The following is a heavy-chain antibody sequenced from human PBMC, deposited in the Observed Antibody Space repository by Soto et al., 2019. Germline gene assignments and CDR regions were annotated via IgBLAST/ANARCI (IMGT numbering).Heavy chain of an antibody. V-gene: IGHV1-69*06. D-gene: IGHD6-19*01. CDR1: GGTFSIYA. J-gene: IGHJ6*02. CDR3: ARGAAVAGRGGYGMDV. Sequence: SVKVSCKASGGTFSIYAISCVLRSPVRGLEWMGGIIPIFGTANYAQKFQGRVTITADKSTSTAYMELSSLRSEDTAVYYCARGAAVAGRGGYGMDVWGQGTTVTVSS. CDR2: IIPIFGTA.